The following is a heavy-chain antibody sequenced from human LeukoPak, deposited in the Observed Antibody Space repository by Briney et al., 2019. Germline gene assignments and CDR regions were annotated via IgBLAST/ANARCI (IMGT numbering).Heavy chain of an antibody. V-gene: IGHV1-69*01. D-gene: IGHD3-10*01. Sequence: SVKVSCKASGGTFSSYAISWVRQAPGQGLEWMGGIIPIFGTANYAQTFQGRVTITADESTSTAYMELSSLRSEDTAVYYCARDLGDGARGVNGGYFDYWGQGTQVTVSS. J-gene: IGHJ4*02. CDR3: ARDLGDGARGVNGGYFDY. CDR2: IIPIFGTA. CDR1: GGTFSSYA.